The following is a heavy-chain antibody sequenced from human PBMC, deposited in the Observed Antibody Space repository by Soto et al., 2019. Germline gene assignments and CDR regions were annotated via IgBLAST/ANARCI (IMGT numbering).Heavy chain of an antibody. D-gene: IGHD3-10*01. CDR1: GGTFSSYA. Sequence: QVQLVQSGAEVKKPGSSVKVSCKASGGTFSSYAISWVRQAPGQGLEWMGGIIPIFGTANYAQKFQGRVTITADESTSTAYMELSSLRSEDTAVYYCANDDYYQPHQAGRYGMDVWGQGTTVTVSS. CDR3: ANDDYYQPHQAGRYGMDV. V-gene: IGHV1-69*01. J-gene: IGHJ6*02. CDR2: IIPIFGTA.